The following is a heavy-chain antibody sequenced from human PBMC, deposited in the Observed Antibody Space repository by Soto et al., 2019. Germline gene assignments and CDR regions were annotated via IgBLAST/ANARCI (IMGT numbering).Heavy chain of an antibody. CDR2: IDWDDDK. Sequence: GSGPTLVNPTQTLTLTCTFSGFSLSTSGMCVSWIRQPPGKALEWLALIDWDDDKYYSTSLKTRLTISKDTSKNQVVLTMTNMDPVDTATYYCARTIAAAGPDYYGMDVWGQGTTVTVSS. CDR1: GFSLSTSGMC. J-gene: IGHJ6*02. V-gene: IGHV2-70*01. CDR3: ARTIAAAGPDYYGMDV. D-gene: IGHD6-13*01.